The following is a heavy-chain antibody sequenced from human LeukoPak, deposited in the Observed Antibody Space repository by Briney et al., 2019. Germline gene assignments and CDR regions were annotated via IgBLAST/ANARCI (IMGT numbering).Heavy chain of an antibody. CDR3: ARAVRGSSGYYFDY. D-gene: IGHD3-22*01. Sequence: SETLSLTCTVSGGSISSSSYYWSWIRQPPGKGLEWIGYIYYSGSTNYNPSLKSRVTISVDTSKNQFSLKLSSVTAADTAVYYCARAVRGSSGYYFDYWGQGTLVTVSS. J-gene: IGHJ4*02. V-gene: IGHV4-61*01. CDR1: GGSISSSSYY. CDR2: IYYSGST.